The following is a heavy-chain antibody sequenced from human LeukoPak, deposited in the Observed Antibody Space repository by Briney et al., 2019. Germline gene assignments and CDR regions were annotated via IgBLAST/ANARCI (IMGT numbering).Heavy chain of an antibody. CDR3: ARGNPIVGATLPVDY. J-gene: IGHJ4*02. D-gene: IGHD1-26*01. CDR2: IYHSGST. Sequence: PSETLSLTCTVSGYSISSGYYWGWIRQPPGKGLEWIGSIYHSGSTYYNPSLKSRVTISVDTSKNQFSLKLSSVTAADTAVYYCARGNPIVGATLPVDYWGQGTLVTVSS. V-gene: IGHV4-38-2*02. CDR1: GYSISSGYY.